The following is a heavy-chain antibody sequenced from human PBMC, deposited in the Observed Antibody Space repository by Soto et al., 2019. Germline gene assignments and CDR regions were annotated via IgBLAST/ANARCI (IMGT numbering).Heavy chain of an antibody. CDR2: IVVGSGNT. J-gene: IGHJ4*02. CDR1: GFTFTSSA. Sequence: SVKVPCKASGFTFTSSAVQWVRQARGQRLEWIGWIVVGSGNTNYAQKFQGRVTITRDTSASTAYMELSSLRSEDTAVYYCARLIAVAGTLDYWGQGTLVTVSS. V-gene: IGHV1-58*01. CDR3: ARLIAVAGTLDY. D-gene: IGHD6-19*01.